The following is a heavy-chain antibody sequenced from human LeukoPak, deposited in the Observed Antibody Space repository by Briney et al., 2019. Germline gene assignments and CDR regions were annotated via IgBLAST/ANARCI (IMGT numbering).Heavy chain of an antibody. J-gene: IGHJ4*02. CDR1: GFTFSNAW. D-gene: IGHD2-8*01. CDR3: TEGVGQSDFDY. Sequence: GGSLRLSCSASGFTFSNAWMSWVRQAPGKGLEWVGRVKSKSNGGTTGYAAPVKGRFTISRDDSKNTYLQMNSLKSEDTAVYFCTEGVGQSDFDYWGQGTLVTVSS. CDR2: VKSKSNGGTT. V-gene: IGHV3-15*01.